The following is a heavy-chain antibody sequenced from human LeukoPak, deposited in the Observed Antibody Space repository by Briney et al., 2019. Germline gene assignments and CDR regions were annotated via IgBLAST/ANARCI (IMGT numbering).Heavy chain of an antibody. CDR2: ISYDGSNK. D-gene: IGHD3-10*01. CDR1: GFTFSSYG. CDR3: AKVGVVIRDAFDI. Sequence: GGSLRLSCAASGFTFSSYGMHWVRQAPGKGLEWVAVISYDGSNKYYADSVKGRFTISRDNSKNTLYLQMNSLRAEDTAVYYCAKVGVVIRDAFDIWGQGTMVTVSS. V-gene: IGHV3-30*18. J-gene: IGHJ3*02.